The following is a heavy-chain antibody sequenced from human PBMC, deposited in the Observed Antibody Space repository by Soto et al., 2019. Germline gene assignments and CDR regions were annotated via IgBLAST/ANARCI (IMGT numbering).Heavy chain of an antibody. CDR2: INAGNGNT. V-gene: IGHV1-3*01. CDR1: GYTFTNYA. Sequence: GASVKVSCKASGYTFTNYAMHWVRQAPGQRLEWMGWINAGNGNTKYSQKFQGRVTITRDTSASTAYMELSSSVTAADTAVYYCARQVPAAIRLGWFDPWGQGTLVTVSS. J-gene: IGHJ5*02. CDR3: ARQVPAAIRLGWFDP. D-gene: IGHD2-2*02.